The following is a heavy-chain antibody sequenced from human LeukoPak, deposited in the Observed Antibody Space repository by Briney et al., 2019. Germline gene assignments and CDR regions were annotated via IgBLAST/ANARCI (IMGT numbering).Heavy chain of an antibody. CDR3: ARVSRGSLHFDY. J-gene: IGHJ4*02. D-gene: IGHD3-16*01. Sequence: GGSLRLSCAASGFTFSSYAMHWVRQAPGKGLEWVAVISYDGSNKYYADSVKGRFTISRDNSKNTLYLQMNSLRAEDTAVYYCARVSRGSLHFDYWGQGTLVTVSS. CDR1: GFTFSSYA. CDR2: ISYDGSNK. V-gene: IGHV3-30-3*01.